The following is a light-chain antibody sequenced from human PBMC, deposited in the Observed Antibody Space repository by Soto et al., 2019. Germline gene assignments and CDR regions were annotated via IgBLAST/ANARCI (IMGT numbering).Light chain of an antibody. CDR3: SSYTSSSTV. CDR2: DVS. Sequence: QSVLTQPASVSGSPGQSITISCTGTSSDVGGYNYVSWYQQHPGKAPKLMIYDVSNRPSGVSNRFSGSKSGNTAPLTISGLQAEDEADYYCSSYTSSSTVFGGGTKLTVL. J-gene: IGLJ2*01. V-gene: IGLV2-14*01. CDR1: SSDVGGYNY.